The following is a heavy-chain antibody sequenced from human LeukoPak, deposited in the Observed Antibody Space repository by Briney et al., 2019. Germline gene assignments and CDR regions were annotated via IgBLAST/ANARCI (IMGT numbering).Heavy chain of an antibody. D-gene: IGHD3-10*01. CDR1: GGSISSGSYY. J-gene: IGHJ3*02. CDR3: ARRGSYGVDAFDI. Sequence: SETLSLTCTVSGGSISSGSYYWSWIRQPAGKGLEWIGRIYISGSTNYNPSLKSRVTISVDTSKNQFSLKLSSVTAADTAVCYCARRGSYGVDAFDIWGQGTMVTVSS. CDR2: IYISGST. V-gene: IGHV4-61*02.